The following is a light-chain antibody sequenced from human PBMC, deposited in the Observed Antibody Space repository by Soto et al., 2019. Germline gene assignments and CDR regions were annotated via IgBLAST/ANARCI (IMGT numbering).Light chain of an antibody. J-gene: IGKJ1*01. CDR1: QSISSY. V-gene: IGKV1-39*01. CDR2: AAS. CDR3: QQSYSTPWT. Sequence: DIQMTQSPSSLSASVGDRVTITCRASQSISSYLNWYQQKPGKAPKVLIYAASSLQGGVPSRFSGSGSGTDFTLTISSLQPEDFATYYCQQSYSTPWTVGQGTKVDSK.